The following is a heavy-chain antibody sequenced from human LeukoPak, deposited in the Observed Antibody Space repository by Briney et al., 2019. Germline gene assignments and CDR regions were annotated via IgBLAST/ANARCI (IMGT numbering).Heavy chain of an antibody. CDR3: ARDSYSSGWDDY. D-gene: IGHD6-19*01. J-gene: IGHJ4*02. CDR2: IIPILGIA. Sequence: ASVKVSCKASGYTFTGYYMHWVRQAPGQGLEWMGRIIPILGIANYAQKFQGRVTITADKSTSTAYMELSSLRSEDTAVYYCARDSYSSGWDDYWGQGTLVTVSS. V-gene: IGHV1-69*04. CDR1: GYTFTGYY.